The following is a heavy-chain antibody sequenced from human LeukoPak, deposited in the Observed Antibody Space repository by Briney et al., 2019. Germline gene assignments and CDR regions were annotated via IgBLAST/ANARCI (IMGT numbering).Heavy chain of an antibody. V-gene: IGHV3-48*02. D-gene: IGHD3-10*01. CDR1: GFTFSSDS. CDR2: ISSSSSTI. J-gene: IGHJ4*02. Sequence: GGSLRLSCAASGFTFSSDSMNWVRQAPGKGLEWVSYISSSSSTIYYADPVKGRFTISRDNAKNPLYLQMNSLRDEDTAVYYCAREFRVLNDYWGQGTLVTVSS. CDR3: AREFRVLNDY.